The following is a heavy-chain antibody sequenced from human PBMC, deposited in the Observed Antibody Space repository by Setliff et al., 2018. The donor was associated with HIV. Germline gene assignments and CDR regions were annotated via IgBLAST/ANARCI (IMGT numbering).Heavy chain of an antibody. J-gene: IGHJ4*02. D-gene: IGHD1-1*01. V-gene: IGHV3-23*01. CDR3: AKDRDTTGRYVTTQFDY. Sequence: GGSLRLSCAASGFSFSSYSMSWVRQAPGTGLEWVSSISHSGESTYYADSVKGRFTISRDNSENTLYLQMNSLRDEDTAVYYCAKDRDTTGRYVTTQFDYWGQGKLVTVSS. CDR2: ISHSGEST. CDR1: GFSFSSYS.